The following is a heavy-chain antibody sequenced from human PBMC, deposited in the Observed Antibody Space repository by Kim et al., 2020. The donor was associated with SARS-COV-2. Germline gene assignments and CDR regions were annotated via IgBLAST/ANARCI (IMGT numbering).Heavy chain of an antibody. V-gene: IGHV3-23*01. D-gene: IGHD3-22*01. CDR3: AKLDRITMIVVVITGIDY. Sequence: GGSLRLSFAASGFTFSSYAMSWDRQAPGKGLEWVSAISGSGGSTYYADSVKGRFTISRDNSKNTLYLQMNSLRAEDTAVYYCAKLDRITMIVVVITGIDYWGQGTLVTVSS. CDR2: ISGSGGST. CDR1: GFTFSSYA. J-gene: IGHJ4*02.